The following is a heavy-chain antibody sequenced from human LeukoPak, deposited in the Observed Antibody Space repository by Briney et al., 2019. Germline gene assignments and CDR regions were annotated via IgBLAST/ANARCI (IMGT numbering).Heavy chain of an antibody. D-gene: IGHD5-12*01. V-gene: IGHV4-39*01. Sequence: SETLSLTCTVSSGSISSYNYYCAWIRQPPGKGLERIGSVFYSGSTYYNPSLKCRVTISVDTSNNQFSLRLTSVTAADTAVYYCATPIGATDWFDPWGQGTLVTVSS. CDR2: VFYSGST. CDR1: SGSISSYNYY. J-gene: IGHJ5*02. CDR3: ATPIGATDWFDP.